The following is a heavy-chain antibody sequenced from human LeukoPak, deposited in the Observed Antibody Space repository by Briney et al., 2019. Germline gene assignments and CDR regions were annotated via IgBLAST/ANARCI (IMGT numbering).Heavy chain of an antibody. V-gene: IGHV3-11*04. CDR2: ISSSGSTI. CDR1: GFTFSDFY. D-gene: IGHD2-2*01. CDR3: ARALGDQPDYYYGMDV. Sequence: RAGGSLRLSCAASGFTFSDFYMSWIRQAPGKGLEWVSYISSSGSTIYYADSVKGRFTISRDNAKNSLYLQMNSLRAEDTAVYYCARALGDQPDYYYGMDVWGQGTTVTVSS. J-gene: IGHJ6*02.